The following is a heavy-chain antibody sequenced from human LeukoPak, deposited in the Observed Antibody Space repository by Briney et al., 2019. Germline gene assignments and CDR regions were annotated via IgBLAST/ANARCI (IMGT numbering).Heavy chain of an antibody. J-gene: IGHJ2*01. CDR3: ARLPWTVTPRYFDL. D-gene: IGHD4-17*01. V-gene: IGHV4-39*01. CDR1: GGSISSSSYY. CDR2: IYYSGST. Sequence: SETLSLTCTVSGGSISSSSYYWGWIRQPPGKGLEWIGSIYYSGSTYYNPSLKSRVTISVDTSKNQFSLKLSSVTAADTAVYYCARLPWTVTPRYFDLWGRGTLVTASS.